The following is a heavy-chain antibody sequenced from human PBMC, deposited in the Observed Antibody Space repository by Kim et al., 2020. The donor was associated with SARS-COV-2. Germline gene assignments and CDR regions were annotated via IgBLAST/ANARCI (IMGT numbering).Heavy chain of an antibody. J-gene: IGHJ6*02. CDR3: ARDLGLYCSSTSCYPESYYYYGMDV. D-gene: IGHD2-2*01. CDR1: GFTFSSYG. Sequence: GGSLRLSCAASGFTFSSYGMHWVRQAPGKGLEWVAVIWYDGSNKYYADSVKGRFTISRDNSKNTLYLQMNSLRAEDTAVYYCARDLGLYCSSTSCYPESYYYYGMDVWGQGTTVTVSS. V-gene: IGHV3-33*01. CDR2: IWYDGSNK.